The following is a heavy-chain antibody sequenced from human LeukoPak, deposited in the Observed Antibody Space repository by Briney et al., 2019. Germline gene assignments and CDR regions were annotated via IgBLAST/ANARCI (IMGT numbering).Heavy chain of an antibody. CDR3: ARDRLLVRGVWNAFDI. D-gene: IGHD3-10*01. V-gene: IGHV4-30-4*01. CDR1: GGSISSGDYY. CDR2: IYYSGST. J-gene: IGHJ3*02. Sequence: PSQTLSLTCTVPGGSISSGDYYWSWIRQPPGKGLEWIGYIYYSGSTYYNPSLKSRVTISVDTSKNQFSLKLSSVTAADTAVYYCARDRLLVRGVWNAFDIWGQGTMVTVSS.